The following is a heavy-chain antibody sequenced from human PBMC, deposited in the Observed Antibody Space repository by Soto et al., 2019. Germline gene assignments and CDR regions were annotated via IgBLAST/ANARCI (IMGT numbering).Heavy chain of an antibody. V-gene: IGHV1-18*01. J-gene: IGHJ6*02. CDR1: GYAFTSYG. CDR2: ISAYNGNT. D-gene: IGHD6-19*01. CDR3: ARAAPRSICWYVYYYYDMYV. Sequence: ASVKVSCKASGYAFTSYGISWVRQAPGQGLEWMGWISAYNGNTNYAQKLQGRVTMTTDTSTSTAYMELRSLRSDDTAVYYCARAAPRSICWYVYYYYDMYVCAQGTTVPVS.